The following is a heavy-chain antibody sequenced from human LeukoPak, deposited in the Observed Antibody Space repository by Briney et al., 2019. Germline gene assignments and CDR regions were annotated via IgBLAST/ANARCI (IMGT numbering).Heavy chain of an antibody. V-gene: IGHV4-34*01. Sequence: PSETLSLTCAVYGGSFSGYYWSWIRQPPVKGLEWIGEINHSGSTNYNPSLKSRVTISVDTSKNQFSLKLSSVTAADTAVYYCARGFTVATFDYWGQGTLVTVSS. CDR3: ARGFTVATFDY. J-gene: IGHJ4*02. CDR2: INHSGST. CDR1: GGSFSGYY. D-gene: IGHD4-23*01.